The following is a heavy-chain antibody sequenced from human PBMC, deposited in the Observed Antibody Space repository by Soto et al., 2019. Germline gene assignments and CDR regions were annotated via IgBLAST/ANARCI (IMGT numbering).Heavy chain of an antibody. CDR1: GFPFSAEA. Sequence: QVQLVESGGGVVQPGNSLRLSCAGSGFPFSAEAMHWVRQAPGKGLEWVAAISYDRNNKNHADSVKGRFTVSRDNSKNTLYLQIYSLRPEDTAGYYCARDYSSGWCLDYWGQGSLVTVSS. CDR2: ISYDRNNK. V-gene: IGHV3-30-3*01. J-gene: IGHJ4*02. CDR3: ARDYSSGWCLDY. D-gene: IGHD6-13*01.